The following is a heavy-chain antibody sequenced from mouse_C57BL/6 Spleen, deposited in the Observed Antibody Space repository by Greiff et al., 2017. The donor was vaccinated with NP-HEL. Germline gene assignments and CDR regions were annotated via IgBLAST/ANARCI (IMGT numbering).Heavy chain of an antibody. J-gene: IGHJ2*01. Sequence: VKLQESGAELVRPGASVTLSCKASGYTFTDYEMHWVKQTPVHGLEWIGAIDPETGGTAYNQKFKGKAILTADKSSSTAYMELRSLTSEDSAVYYCTNGGYFDYWGQGTTLTVSS. CDR3: TNGGYFDY. CDR1: GYTFTDYE. CDR2: IDPETGGT. V-gene: IGHV1-15*01.